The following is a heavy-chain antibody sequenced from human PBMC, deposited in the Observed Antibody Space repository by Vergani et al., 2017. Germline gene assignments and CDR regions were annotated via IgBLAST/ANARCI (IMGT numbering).Heavy chain of an antibody. V-gene: IGHV1-69*13. D-gene: IGHD3-3*01. CDR3: ARGELFGVVIPLGY. CDR2: IIPFFGTA. J-gene: IGHJ4*02. Sequence: QVQLVQSGAEVKKPGSSVKVSCKAFGGPFSRYAISWVRQAPGQGREGMGGIIPFFGTANYALKFQGRVTITADEATSTAYMALSSLRSEDTAVYYCARGELFGVVIPLGYWGQGTLVTVSS. CDR1: GGPFSRYA.